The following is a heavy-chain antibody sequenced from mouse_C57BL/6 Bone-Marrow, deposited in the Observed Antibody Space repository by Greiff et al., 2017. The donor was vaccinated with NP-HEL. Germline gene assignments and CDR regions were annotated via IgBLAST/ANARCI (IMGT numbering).Heavy chain of an antibody. CDR3: ARSRLGRGDWYFDV. CDR1: GYSFTDYN. Sequence: VQLQQSGPELVKPGASVKISCKASGYSFTDYNMNWVKQSNGKSLEWIGVINPNYGTTSYNKKFKGKATLTVDQSSSTAYMQLNSLTSEDSAVYYCARSRLGRGDWYFDVWGTGTTVTVSS. J-gene: IGHJ1*03. D-gene: IGHD4-1*01. V-gene: IGHV1-39*01. CDR2: INPNYGTT.